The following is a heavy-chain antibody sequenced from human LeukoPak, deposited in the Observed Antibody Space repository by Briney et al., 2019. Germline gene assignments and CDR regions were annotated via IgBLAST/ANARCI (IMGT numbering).Heavy chain of an antibody. J-gene: IGHJ4*02. Sequence: GGSLRLSCAASGFIFSSYAMHWVRQAPGKGLEWVAVISYDGSNKYYADSVKGRFTNSRDNSKNTLYLQMNSLRAEDTAVYYCARVTDRYFDWLSLDYWGQGTLVTVSS. D-gene: IGHD3-9*01. CDR3: ARVTDRYFDWLSLDY. CDR1: GFIFSSYA. CDR2: ISYDGSNK. V-gene: IGHV3-30-3*01.